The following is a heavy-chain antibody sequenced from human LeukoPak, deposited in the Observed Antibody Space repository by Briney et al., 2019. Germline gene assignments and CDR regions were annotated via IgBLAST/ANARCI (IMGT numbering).Heavy chain of an antibody. D-gene: IGHD6-6*01. CDR3: ARALEYSSSSRPGD. Sequence: PSESLSLTCGVSGGSINTNTFFWGWIRQPPGKGLEWVGNVFYSGSTMYNPSLKSRVTLSIDTSKSQFSLSLSSVTAADTAVYYCARALEYSSSSRPGDWGQGTLVTVSS. V-gene: IGHV4-39*01. CDR2: VFYSGST. CDR1: GGSINTNTFF. J-gene: IGHJ4*02.